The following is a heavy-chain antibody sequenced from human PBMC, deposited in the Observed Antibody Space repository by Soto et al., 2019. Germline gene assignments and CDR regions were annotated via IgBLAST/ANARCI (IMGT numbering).Heavy chain of an antibody. CDR1: GGSFSGYY. D-gene: IGHD2-15*01. CDR3: ARRSGGASGTYDYVMDV. V-gene: IGHV4-34*01. Sequence: WETLSLTCAVYGGSFSGYYWSWIRQPPGKGLEWIGEINHSGSTNYNPSLKSRVTISVDTSKNQFSLKLSSVTAADTAVYYCARRSGGASGTYDYVMDVGGQGTTVTVSS. J-gene: IGHJ6*02. CDR2: INHSGST.